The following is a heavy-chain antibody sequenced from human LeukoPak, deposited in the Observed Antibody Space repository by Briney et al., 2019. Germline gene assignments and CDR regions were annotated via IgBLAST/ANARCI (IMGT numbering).Heavy chain of an antibody. V-gene: IGHV1-69*13. CDR3: ARGPITTRSHFDY. CDR1: GGTFSSYA. D-gene: IGHD3-22*01. Sequence: ASVKVSCKASGGTFSSYAISWVRQAPGQGLEWMGGIIPIFATANYAQKFQGRVTITADESTSTAYMELSSLRSEDTAVYYCARGPITTRSHFDYWGQGTLVTVSS. J-gene: IGHJ4*02. CDR2: IIPIFATA.